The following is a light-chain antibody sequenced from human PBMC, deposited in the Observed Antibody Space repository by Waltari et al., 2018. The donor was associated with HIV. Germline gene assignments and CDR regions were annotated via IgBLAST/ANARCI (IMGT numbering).Light chain of an antibody. J-gene: IGLJ2*01. CDR3: SSYTSSDTVV. CDR2: EVS. Sequence: QSALTQPASVSGSPGQSITISCTGTSSDVGGYNYVSWYQQHPGKAPNLMIYEVSNRPSGVSNLFSGSKSGNTASLTISGLQAEDESNYYCSSYTSSDTVVFGGGTKLTVL. CDR1: SSDVGGYNY. V-gene: IGLV2-14*01.